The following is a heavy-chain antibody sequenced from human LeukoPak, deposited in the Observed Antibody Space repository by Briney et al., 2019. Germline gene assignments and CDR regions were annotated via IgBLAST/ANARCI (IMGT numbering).Heavy chain of an antibody. CDR1: GGSISSNSYY. J-gene: IGHJ4*02. Sequence: PSETLSLTCTVSGGSISSNSYYWGWIRQPPGKGLEWIGSIYYSGTTYYNPALKSRVKSRVTIAVDTSKNQFSLKLTSVTAADTAVYYCTRHEEGGDCCRSIAYWGQGTLVTVSS. V-gene: IGHV4-39*01. CDR3: TRHEEGGDCCRSIAY. D-gene: IGHD2-21*02. CDR2: IYYSGTT.